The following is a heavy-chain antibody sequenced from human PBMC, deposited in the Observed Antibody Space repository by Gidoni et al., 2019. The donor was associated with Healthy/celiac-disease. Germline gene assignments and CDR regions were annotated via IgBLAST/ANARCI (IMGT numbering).Heavy chain of an antibody. CDR3: ARGYGDYLLDWFDP. D-gene: IGHD4-17*01. CDR2: IYYSGST. Sequence: HVQLQESGPGLVKPSQTLSLTCTVSGGSISSGGSYWSWIRQHPGKGLEWIGYIYYSGSTYYNPSLKSRVTISVDTSKNQFSLKLSSVTAADTAVYYCARGYGDYLLDWFDPWGQGTLVTVSS. J-gene: IGHJ5*02. V-gene: IGHV4-31*03. CDR1: GGSISSGGSY.